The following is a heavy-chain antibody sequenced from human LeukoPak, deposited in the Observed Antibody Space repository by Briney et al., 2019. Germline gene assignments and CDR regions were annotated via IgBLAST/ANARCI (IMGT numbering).Heavy chain of an antibody. CDR1: GYTFTGYY. CDR3: ARGGPPDQWELIID. Sequence: ASVKVSCKASGYTFTGYYMHWVRQAPGQGLEWMGWINPNSGGTNYAQKFQGRVTMTRDTSISTAYMELSRLRSNDTAVYYCARGGPPDQWELIIDWGQGTMVTVSS. D-gene: IGHD1-26*01. V-gene: IGHV1-2*02. J-gene: IGHJ3*01. CDR2: INPNSGGT.